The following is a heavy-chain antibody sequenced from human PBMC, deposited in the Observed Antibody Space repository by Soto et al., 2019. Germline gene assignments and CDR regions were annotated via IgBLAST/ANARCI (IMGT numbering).Heavy chain of an antibody. CDR2: INHSGST. CDR1: VGSFSGYY. V-gene: IGHV4-34*01. J-gene: IGHJ5*02. Sequence: SETLSLTCAVYVGSFSGYYWSCIRHPPGKGLEWIGEINHSGSTNYNPSLKSRVTISVDTSKNQFSLKLSSVTAADTAVYYCARGLPYCTNGVCHPARTYNWFQPWVQATLVNVS. CDR3: ARGLPYCTNGVCHPARTYNWFQP. D-gene: IGHD2-8*01.